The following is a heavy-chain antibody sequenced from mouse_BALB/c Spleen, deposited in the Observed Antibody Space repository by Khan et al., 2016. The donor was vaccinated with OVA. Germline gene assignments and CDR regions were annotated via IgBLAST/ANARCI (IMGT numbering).Heavy chain of an antibody. CDR3: AILL. Sequence: EVKLEESGGGLVQPGGSMKLSCVASGFTFSNNGMNWVRQSPEKGLEWVAEIRLKSDDYVTQYEETAKGRFTISRDDLKSSVSLQIDNLRAEYSGIYYCAILLWGQGTTLTVSS. CDR1: GFTFSNNG. CDR2: IRLKSDDYVT. J-gene: IGHJ2*01. V-gene: IGHV6-6*02.